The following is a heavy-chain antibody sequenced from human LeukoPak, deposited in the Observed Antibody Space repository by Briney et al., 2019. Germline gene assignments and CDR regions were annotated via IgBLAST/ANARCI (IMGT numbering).Heavy chain of an antibody. V-gene: IGHV4-39*07. CDR3: ARESRGYSYGSLDY. CDR1: GGSISSSSYY. Sequence: SETLSLTCSVSGGSISSSSYYWGWIRQPPGKGLEWIGSTYYSGSTYYNSSLKSRVTISVDTSKNQFSLKLSSVTAADTAVYYCARESRGYSYGSLDYWGQGTLVTVSS. D-gene: IGHD5-18*01. J-gene: IGHJ4*02. CDR2: TYYSGST.